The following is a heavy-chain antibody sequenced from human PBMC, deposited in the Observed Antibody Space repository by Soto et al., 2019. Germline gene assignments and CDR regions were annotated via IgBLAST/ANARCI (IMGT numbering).Heavy chain of an antibody. CDR2: IYYSGST. V-gene: IGHV4-39*01. Sequence: PSETLSLTCTVSGGSISSSSYYWGWIRQPPGKGLEWIGSIYYSGSTYYNPSLKSRVTISVDTSKNQFSLKLSSVTAADTAVYYCARSDIVVVPAAMSWFDPWGQGTLVTVSS. CDR3: ARSDIVVVPAAMSWFDP. CDR1: GGSISSSSYY. J-gene: IGHJ5*02. D-gene: IGHD2-2*01.